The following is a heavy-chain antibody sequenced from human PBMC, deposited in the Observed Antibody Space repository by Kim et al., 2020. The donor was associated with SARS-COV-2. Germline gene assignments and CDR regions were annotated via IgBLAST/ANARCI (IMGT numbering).Heavy chain of an antibody. CDR2: GST. Sequence: GSTYYNPSLKSRVTISVDTSKNQFSLKLSSVTAADTAVYYCARHQYYFDYWGQGTLVTVSS. CDR3: ARHQYYFDY. V-gene: IGHV4-39*01. J-gene: IGHJ4*02.